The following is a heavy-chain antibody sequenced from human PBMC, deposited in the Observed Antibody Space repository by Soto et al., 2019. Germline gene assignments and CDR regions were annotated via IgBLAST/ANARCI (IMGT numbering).Heavy chain of an antibody. J-gene: IGHJ5*02. CDR3: AHSLYDYVWGTNWFDP. D-gene: IGHD3-16*01. V-gene: IGHV2-5*02. CDR2: IYWDDDK. CDR1: GFSLSTSGVG. Sequence: QITLKESGPTLVKPTQTLTLTCTFSGFSLSTSGVGVGWIRQPPGKALEWLALIYWDDDKRYSPSLKSRLTITKDTSKHQVVLTMNNMDPVDTATYYCAHSLYDYVWGTNWFDPWGQGTLVTVSS.